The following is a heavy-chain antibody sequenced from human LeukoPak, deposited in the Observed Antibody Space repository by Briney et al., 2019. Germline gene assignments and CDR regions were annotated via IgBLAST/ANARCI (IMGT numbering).Heavy chain of an antibody. Sequence: PGGSLRLSCAASGFTFSSYWMHWVRQAPGKGLVWVSRINSDGSSTSYADSVKGRFTISRDNSKNTLYLQMNSLRAEDTAVYYCARHPPEGDSYGPSESFDYWGQGTLVTVSS. CDR2: INSDGSST. J-gene: IGHJ4*02. CDR1: GFTFSSYW. D-gene: IGHD5-18*01. CDR3: ARHPPEGDSYGPSESFDY. V-gene: IGHV3-74*01.